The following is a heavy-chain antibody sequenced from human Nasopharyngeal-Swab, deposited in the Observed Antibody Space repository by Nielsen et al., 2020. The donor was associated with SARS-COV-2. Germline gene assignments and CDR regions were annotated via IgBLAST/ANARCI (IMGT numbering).Heavy chain of an antibody. CDR1: GYTFTSYD. Sequence: ASVKVSCKASGYTFTSYDVNWVRQATGQGLEWMGWMNPDSGNTDYAQTFQGRVTMTRDTSISTAYMELSSLRSGDTAVYYCARGNRATMIVVVISLVRFWFDPWGQGTLVTVSS. J-gene: IGHJ5*02. V-gene: IGHV1-8*01. D-gene: IGHD3-22*01. CDR2: MNPDSGNT. CDR3: ARGNRATMIVVVISLVRFWFDP.